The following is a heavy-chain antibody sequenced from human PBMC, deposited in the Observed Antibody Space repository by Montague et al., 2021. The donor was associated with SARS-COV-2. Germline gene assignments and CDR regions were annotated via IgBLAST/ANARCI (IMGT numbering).Heavy chain of an antibody. CDR1: GGSFSGYY. J-gene: IGHJ5*02. CDR2: INHSGGT. D-gene: IGHD3-9*01. Sequence: SETLSLTCAVYGGSFSGYYWSWIRQPPGKGLEWIGEINHSGGTNYNPSLKSRVTISVDTSKNQFSLKLSSVTAADTAVYYCARERYSFSLTRGSTWFDPWGQGPLVTVSS. CDR3: ARERYSFSLTRGSTWFDP. V-gene: IGHV4-34*01.